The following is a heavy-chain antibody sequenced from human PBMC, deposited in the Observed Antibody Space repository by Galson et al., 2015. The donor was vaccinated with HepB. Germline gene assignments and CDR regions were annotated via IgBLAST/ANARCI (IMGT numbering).Heavy chain of an antibody. J-gene: IGHJ5*02. CDR2: IIPILGIA. CDR1: GFTFSSYA. CDR3: ARDLSPVVGATLGWFDP. D-gene: IGHD1-26*01. V-gene: IGHV1-69*04. Sequence: SVKLSCKASGFTFSSYAISWVRQAPGQGLEWMARIIPILGIANYAQKFQGRVTITADNSTSTAYMELSSLRSEDTAVYYCARDLSPVVGATLGWFDPWGQGTLVTVSS.